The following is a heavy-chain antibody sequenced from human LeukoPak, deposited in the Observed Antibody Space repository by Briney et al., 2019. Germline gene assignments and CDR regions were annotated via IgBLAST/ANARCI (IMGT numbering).Heavy chain of an antibody. V-gene: IGHV3-48*03. J-gene: IGHJ4*02. Sequence: GGSLRLSCAASGFTFSGYEMNWVRQAPGKGLEWVSYISSSGGIIYYAGSVKGRFTISRDNAKNSLSLQMNSLRAEDTAVYYCARDGRYCSTTSCPLAAFDYWGQGTLVTVSS. CDR3: ARDGRYCSTTSCPLAAFDY. D-gene: IGHD2-2*01. CDR1: GFTFSGYE. CDR2: ISSSGGII.